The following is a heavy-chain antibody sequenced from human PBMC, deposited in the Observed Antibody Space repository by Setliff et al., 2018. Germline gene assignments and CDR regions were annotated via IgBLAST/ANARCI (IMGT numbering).Heavy chain of an antibody. CDR2: IYYSGGT. CDR1: GGSISTKNYY. D-gene: IGHD2-2*01. Sequence: SETLSLTCTVSGGSISTKNYYWGWIRQPPGKGLEWIGNIYYSGGTYYSPSLKSRVTISEDMSENQISLKLNPVTAADTAVYYCVRTFNGSPADRWGQGTLVTVSS. CDR3: VRTFNGSPADR. V-gene: IGHV4-39*01. J-gene: IGHJ5*02.